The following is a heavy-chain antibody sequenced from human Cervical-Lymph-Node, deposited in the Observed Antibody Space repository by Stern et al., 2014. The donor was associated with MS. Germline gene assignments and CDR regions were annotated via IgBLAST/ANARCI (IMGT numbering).Heavy chain of an antibody. D-gene: IGHD1-26*01. J-gene: IGHJ4*02. CDR3: VRDFVGLREY. V-gene: IGHV3-74*01. CDR2: MNPEGSVI. CDR1: GFSVSYYW. Sequence: EVQLLESGGGLVQPGGSLRLSCAPSGFSVSYYWMHWVRQVPGKGLVWVSRMNPEGSVIDYADSVKGRFTISRDNAENTLYLQMSSLRADDTAVYYCVRDFVGLREYWGQGTLVTVSS.